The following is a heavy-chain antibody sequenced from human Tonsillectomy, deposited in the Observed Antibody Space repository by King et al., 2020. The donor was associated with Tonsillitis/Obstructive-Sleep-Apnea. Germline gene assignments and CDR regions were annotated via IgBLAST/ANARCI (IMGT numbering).Heavy chain of an antibody. D-gene: IGHD3/OR15-3a*01. CDR2: INTHTGNP. J-gene: IGHJ4*01. CDR1: GYTFTDYG. CDR3: ARTEYDFWSDRNPHYDY. V-gene: IGHV7-4-1*02. Sequence: VQLVQPGSELKKPGASVKVSCKASGYTFTDYGLNWVRQAPGQGLEWMGWINTHTGNPTYAQDFTGRFVLSLDTSVSTAYLQISSLKAEDTAVYYCARTEYDFWSDRNPHYDYWGQGTQVTVSS.